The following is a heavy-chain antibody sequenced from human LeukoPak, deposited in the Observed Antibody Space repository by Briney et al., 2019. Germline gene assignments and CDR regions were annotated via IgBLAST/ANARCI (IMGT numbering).Heavy chain of an antibody. CDR3: ARGGDGEILTGLGFDY. CDR2: ICAYNGNT. CDR1: GYRFTSYG. V-gene: IGHV1-18*01. Sequence: GASVKVSCKASGYRFTSYGISWVRQAPGQGLEWMGWICAYNGNTNYAQKLQGRVTMTTDTSTSTAYMELRSLRSDDTAVYYCARGGDGEILTGLGFDYWGQGTLVTVSS. D-gene: IGHD3-9*01. J-gene: IGHJ4*02.